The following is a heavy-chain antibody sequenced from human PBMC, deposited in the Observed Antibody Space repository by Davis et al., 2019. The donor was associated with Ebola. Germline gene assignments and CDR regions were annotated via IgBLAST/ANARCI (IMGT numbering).Heavy chain of an antibody. CDR1: GFTFSGSA. D-gene: IGHD1-1*01. V-gene: IGHV3-73*01. CDR3: TSTYDDFDY. J-gene: IGHJ4*02. CDR2: IRSKANSYAT. Sequence: PGGSLRLSCAASGFTFSGSAMHWVRQASGKGLEWVGRIRSKANSYATAYAASVKGRFTISRDDSKNTAYLQMNSLKTEGTAVYYCTSTYDDFDYWGQGTLVTVSS.